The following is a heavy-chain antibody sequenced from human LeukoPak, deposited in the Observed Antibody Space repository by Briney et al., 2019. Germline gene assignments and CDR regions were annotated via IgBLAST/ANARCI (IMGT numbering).Heavy chain of an antibody. CDR1: GGTFSSYA. J-gene: IGHJ6*03. CDR2: IIPIFGTA. D-gene: IGHD1-14*01. Sequence: SVKVSCKASGGTFSSYAISWVRQAPGQGLEWMGGIIPIFGTANYAQKFPGRVTITADKSTSTAYMELSSLRSEDTAVYYCARGIYGRLYNHYYYMDVWGKGTTVTVSS. V-gene: IGHV1-69*06. CDR3: ARGIYGRLYNHYYYMDV.